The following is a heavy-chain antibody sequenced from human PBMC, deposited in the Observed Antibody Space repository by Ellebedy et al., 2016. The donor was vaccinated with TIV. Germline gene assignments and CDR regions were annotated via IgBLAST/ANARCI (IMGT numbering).Heavy chain of an antibody. Sequence: AASVKVSCKASGGTFSSYAISWVRQAPGQGLEWMGGIIPIFGTANYAQKFQGRVTITADESTSTAYMELSRLRSDDTAVYYCARDHYYDSSGYYGMDVWGQGTTVTVSS. CDR2: IIPIFGTA. D-gene: IGHD3-22*01. J-gene: IGHJ6*02. CDR1: GGTFSSYA. CDR3: ARDHYYDSSGYYGMDV. V-gene: IGHV1-69*13.